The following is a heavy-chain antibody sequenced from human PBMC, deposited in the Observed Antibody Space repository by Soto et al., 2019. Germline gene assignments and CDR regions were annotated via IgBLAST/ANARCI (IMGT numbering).Heavy chain of an antibody. Sequence: ASVKVSCKASGYTFTSYYMHWVRQAPGQGLEWMGIINPSGGSTSYAQKFQGRVTMTRDTSTSTVYMELSSLRSEDTAVYYCASQGTTQDAFDIWGQGTMVTVSS. CDR3: ASQGTTQDAFDI. CDR1: GYTFTSYY. D-gene: IGHD1-7*01. J-gene: IGHJ3*02. V-gene: IGHV1-46*03. CDR2: INPSGGST.